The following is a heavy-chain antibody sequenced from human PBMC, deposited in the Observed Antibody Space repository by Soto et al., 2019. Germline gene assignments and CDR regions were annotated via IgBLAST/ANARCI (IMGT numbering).Heavy chain of an antibody. V-gene: IGHV4-59*01. CDR1: GGAISPFY. Sequence: VQLQESGPGLAKPSETLSLTCTVSGGAISPFYWSWIRQPPGKGLEWIGNVFHSGSTVYNPSLKSRPTIAVHTSKNQFSLKLSSVTAADTAVYYCAKDFCEPSGCYGRLLDPWGQGTLVT. D-gene: IGHD6-19*01. CDR3: AKDFCEPSGCYGRLLDP. J-gene: IGHJ5*02. CDR2: VFHSGST.